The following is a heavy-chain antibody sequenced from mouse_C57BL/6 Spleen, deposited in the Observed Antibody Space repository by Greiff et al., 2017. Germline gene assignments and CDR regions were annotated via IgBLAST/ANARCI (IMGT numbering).Heavy chain of an antibody. V-gene: IGHV1-50*01. D-gene: IGHD1-1*01. CDR1: GYTFTSYW. CDR3: ASYYSSSSMDY. CDR2: IDPSDSYT. Sequence: QVQLQQPGAELVKPGASVKLSCKASGYTFTSYWMQWVKQRPGQGLEWIGEIDPSDSYTYYNQKFKGKATLTVDTSSSTAYMQLSSLTSEDSAVYYCASYYSSSSMDYWGQGTSVTVSS. J-gene: IGHJ4*01.